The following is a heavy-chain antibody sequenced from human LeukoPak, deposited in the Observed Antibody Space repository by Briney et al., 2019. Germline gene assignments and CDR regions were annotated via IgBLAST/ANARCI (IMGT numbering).Heavy chain of an antibody. CDR2: IIPIFATA. Sequence: SVTVSCKASGGTFSSYAISWVRQAPGQGLEWMGGIIPIFATANYAQKFQGRVTNTADESTSTAYMELSSLRSEDTAVYYCARGPITTRSHFDYWGQGTLVTVSS. D-gene: IGHD3-22*01. J-gene: IGHJ4*02. V-gene: IGHV1-69*13. CDR1: GGTFSSYA. CDR3: ARGPITTRSHFDY.